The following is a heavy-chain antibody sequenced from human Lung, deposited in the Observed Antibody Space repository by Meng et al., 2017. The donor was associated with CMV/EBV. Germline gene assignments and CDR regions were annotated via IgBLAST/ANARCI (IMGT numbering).Heavy chain of an antibody. CDR1: GFTFSSYW. V-gene: IGHV3-7*01. D-gene: IGHD3-22*01. CDR2: IKQDGSEK. Sequence: GESXKISCAASGFTFSSYWMSWVRQAPGKGLEWVANIKQDGSEKYYVDSVKGRFTISRDNAKNSLYLQMNSLRAEDTAVYYCARETDSSGWDYWGQGKMVNGAS. CDR3: ARETDSSGWDY. J-gene: IGHJ4*02.